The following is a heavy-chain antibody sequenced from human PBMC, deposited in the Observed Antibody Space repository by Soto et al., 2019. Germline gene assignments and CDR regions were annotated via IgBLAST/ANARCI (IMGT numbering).Heavy chain of an antibody. J-gene: IGHJ5*02. CDR2: ISTYSGDT. D-gene: IGHD5-12*01. CDR1: GYTFFTYD. CDR3: ARHHGPTTSENWFDT. Sequence: QVHLVQSGVEVKTPGASVKVSCQASGYTFFTYDISWVRQAPGQGLERMGWISTYSGDTKYAQKFQGRVTMTTDTSTTTAYLELRSRRSDYTAVYYCARHHGPTTSENWFDTWGQGTLDTVSS. V-gene: IGHV1-18*01.